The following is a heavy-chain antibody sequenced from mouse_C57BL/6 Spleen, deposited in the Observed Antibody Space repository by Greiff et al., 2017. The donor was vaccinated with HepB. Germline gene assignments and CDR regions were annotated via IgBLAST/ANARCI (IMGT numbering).Heavy chain of an antibody. D-gene: IGHD2-3*01. CDR3: AKGDGQFAY. J-gene: IGHJ3*01. CDR2: IYPRSGNT. Sequence: QVQLQQSGAELARPGASVKLSCKASGYTFTSYGISWVKQRTGQGLEWIGEIYPRSGNTYYNEKFKGKATLTADKSSSTAYMELRSLTSEDSAVYFCAKGDGQFAYWGQGTLVTVSA. V-gene: IGHV1-81*01. CDR1: GYTFTSYG.